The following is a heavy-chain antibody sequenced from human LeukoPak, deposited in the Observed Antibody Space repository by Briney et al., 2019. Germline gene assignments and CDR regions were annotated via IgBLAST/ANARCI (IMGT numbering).Heavy chain of an antibody. J-gene: IGHJ4*02. Sequence: GESLKISCKGSGYSFTSYWIGWVRQMPGKGLEWMGIIYPGDSDTRYSPSFQGQVTISADKSISTAYLQWSSLKASDTAMYYCARQIYSSGWYGHEYYFDYWGQGTLVTVSS. CDR3: ARQIYSSGWYGHEYYFDY. D-gene: IGHD6-19*01. V-gene: IGHV5-51*01. CDR1: GYSFTSYW. CDR2: IYPGDSDT.